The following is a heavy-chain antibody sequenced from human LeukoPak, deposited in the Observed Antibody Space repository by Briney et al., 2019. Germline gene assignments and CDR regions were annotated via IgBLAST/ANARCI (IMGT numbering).Heavy chain of an antibody. CDR2: INAGNGNT. J-gene: IGHJ5*02. D-gene: IGHD3-10*01. V-gene: IGHV1-3*01. CDR1: GYTFTSYA. CDR3: ARDLYYYGSGVTGWFDP. Sequence: GASVKVSCKASGYTFTSYAMHWVRQAPGQRLEWMGWINAGNGNTKYSQKFQGRVTITRDTSASTAYMELSSLRSEDTAVYYCARDLYYYGSGVTGWFDPWGQGTLVTVSS.